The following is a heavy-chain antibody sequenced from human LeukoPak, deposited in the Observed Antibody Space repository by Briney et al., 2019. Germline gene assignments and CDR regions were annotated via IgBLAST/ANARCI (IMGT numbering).Heavy chain of an antibody. CDR1: GFTFRGNG. J-gene: IGHJ4*02. CDR2: IWYDGSNR. Sequence: GRSLRLSCAASGFTFRGNGMHSVRETPRERLGWGAIIWYDGSNRYYADSVKGRFTISRDNSKNTLFLQMNSLTAEDTAVYYCARDQGTSVTAMVGGHFDYWGPGTLVTVSS. CDR3: ARDQGTSVTAMVGGHFDY. D-gene: IGHD4-17*01. V-gene: IGHV3-33*01.